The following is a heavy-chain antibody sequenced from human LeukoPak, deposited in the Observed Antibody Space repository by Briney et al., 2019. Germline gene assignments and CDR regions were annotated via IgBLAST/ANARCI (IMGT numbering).Heavy chain of an antibody. CDR2: IIPIFGTA. J-gene: IGHJ4*02. CDR3: ARGYYDILTGYSN. CDR1: GGTFSSYA. Sequence: SVKVSCKASGGTFSSYAISWVRQAPGQGLEWMGGIIPIFGTANYAQKFQGRVTITADKSTSTAYMEPSSLRSEDTAVYYCARGYYDILTGYSNWGQGTLVTVSS. D-gene: IGHD3-9*01. V-gene: IGHV1-69*06.